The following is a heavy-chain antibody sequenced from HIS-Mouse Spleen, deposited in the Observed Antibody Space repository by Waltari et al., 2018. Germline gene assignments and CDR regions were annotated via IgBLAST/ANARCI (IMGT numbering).Heavy chain of an antibody. J-gene: IGHJ2*01. V-gene: IGHV4-39*07. CDR2: IYYSGRT. Sequence: QLQLQESGPGLVKPSETLSLTCTVSGGSISSSSYYWGWIRQPPGKGLEGIGSIYYSGRTCYNPALKSRVTISVDTSKNQFCLKLSSVTDADTAVYYCAREIPYSSSWYDWYFDLWGRGTLVTVSS. D-gene: IGHD6-13*01. CDR1: GGSISSSSYY. CDR3: AREIPYSSSWYDWYFDL.